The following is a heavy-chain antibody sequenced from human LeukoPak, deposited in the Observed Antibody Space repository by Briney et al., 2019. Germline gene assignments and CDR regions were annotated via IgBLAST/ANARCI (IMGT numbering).Heavy chain of an antibody. J-gene: IGHJ4*02. V-gene: IGHV3-30*04. D-gene: IGHD4/OR15-4a*01. CDR2: ISYDGSNE. Sequence: GGSLRLSCAAPRYTFSNYAMHWVSQAPGKGLEWVAIISYDGSNEYYGDSVKGRFTISRDNSKNTLYLQMNSLRAEDTAVYYCARGGPQYGGYVHYWGQGTLVTVSS. CDR1: RYTFSNYA. CDR3: ARGGPQYGGYVHY.